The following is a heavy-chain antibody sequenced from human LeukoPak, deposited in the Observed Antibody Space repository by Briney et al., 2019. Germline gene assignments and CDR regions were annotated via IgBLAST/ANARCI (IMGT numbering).Heavy chain of an antibody. CDR3: AIDVGGYSGYEDY. Sequence: GGSLRLSCAASGFTFSSYGMHWVRQAPGKGLEWVAVISYDGSNKYYADSVKGRFTISRDNSKNTLYLQMNSLRAEDTAVYYFAIDVGGYSGYEDYRGQGTLVTVSS. CDR1: GFTFSSYG. J-gene: IGHJ4*02. CDR2: ISYDGSNK. V-gene: IGHV3-30*03. D-gene: IGHD5-12*01.